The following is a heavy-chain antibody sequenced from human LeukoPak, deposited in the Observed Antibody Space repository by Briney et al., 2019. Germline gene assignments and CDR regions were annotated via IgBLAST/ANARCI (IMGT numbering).Heavy chain of an antibody. CDR3: ARGVARTYYSDTSGYAAADY. CDR2: INHSGST. D-gene: IGHD3-22*01. Sequence: SETLSLTCAVYGESFSGYYRGWIRQPPGKGLEWIGEINHSGSTNYNPSLKSRVTISVDTSKNQFSLKLSSVSAADTAVYYCARGVARTYYSDTSGYAAADYWGQGTLVTVSS. CDR1: GESFSGYY. J-gene: IGHJ4*02. V-gene: IGHV4-34*01.